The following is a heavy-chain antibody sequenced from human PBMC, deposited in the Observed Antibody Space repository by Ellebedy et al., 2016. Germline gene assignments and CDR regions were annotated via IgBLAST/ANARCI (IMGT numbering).Heavy chain of an antibody. CDR2: FDPKDGET. D-gene: IGHD4-17*01. CDR3: ATDPTGDYGFDY. J-gene: IGHJ4*02. CDR1: GYTLTELS. V-gene: IGHV1-24*01. Sequence: ASVKVSCKVSGYTLTELSMHWVRQAPGKGLEWMGGFDPKDGETIYAQKFQGRVTMTEDTSTDTAYMELSSLRSEDTAVYYCATDPTGDYGFDYWGQGTLVTVSS.